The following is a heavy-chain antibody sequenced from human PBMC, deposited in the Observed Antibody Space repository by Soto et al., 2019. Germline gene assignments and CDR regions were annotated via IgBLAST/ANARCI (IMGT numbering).Heavy chain of an antibody. D-gene: IGHD2-2*01. CDR3: ASRSPALDY. CDR2: IWNDGSNQ. J-gene: IGHJ4*02. Sequence: GGSLRLSCAASGFTFSSYGMHWVRQAPGKGLEWVAVIWNDGSNQYYADSVKGRFTISRDNSKNTLYLQMNSLRVEDTAVYYCASRSPALDYWGQGTLVTVSS. V-gene: IGHV3-33*01. CDR1: GFTFSSYG.